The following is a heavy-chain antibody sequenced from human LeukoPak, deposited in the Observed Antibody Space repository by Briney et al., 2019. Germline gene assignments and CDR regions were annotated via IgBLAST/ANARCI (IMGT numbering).Heavy chain of an antibody. V-gene: IGHV4-34*01. CDR3: ARLAPTSSGWYRYYYYYMDV. D-gene: IGHD6-19*01. CDR1: GGSFSGYY. J-gene: IGHJ6*03. Sequence: SETLSLTCAVYGGSFSGYYWSWIRQPPGKGLEWIGEINHSGSTNYNPSLKSRVTISVDTSKNQFSLKLSSVTAADTAVYYCARLAPTSSGWYRYYYYYMDVWGKGTTVTVSS. CDR2: INHSGST.